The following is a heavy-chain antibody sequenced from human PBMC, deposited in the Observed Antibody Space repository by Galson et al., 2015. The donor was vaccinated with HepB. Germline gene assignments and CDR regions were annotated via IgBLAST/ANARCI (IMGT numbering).Heavy chain of an antibody. Sequence: SLRLSCAASGFTFSSYGMHWVRQAPGQGLEWVAVIWYYGSNKYYADSVKGRFTISRDNSKNTLYLQMNSLRAEDTAVYYCAREGGDGYNHFDYWGQGTLVTVSS. D-gene: IGHD5-24*01. CDR2: IWYYGSNK. V-gene: IGHV3-33*01. CDR1: GFTFSSYG. J-gene: IGHJ4*02. CDR3: AREGGDGYNHFDY.